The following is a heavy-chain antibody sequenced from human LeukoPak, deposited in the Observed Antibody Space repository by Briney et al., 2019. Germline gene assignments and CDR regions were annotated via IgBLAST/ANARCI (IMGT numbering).Heavy chain of an antibody. CDR2: ISYDGSNK. CDR3: ARGRPLWFGELLFEPLDY. V-gene: IGHV3-30*03. D-gene: IGHD3-10*01. J-gene: IGHJ4*02. Sequence: GRSLRLSCAASGFTFSSYGMHWVRQAPGKGLEWVAVISYDGSNKYYAGSVKGRFTISRDNSKNTLYLQMNSLRAEDTAVYYCARGRPLWFGELLFEPLDYWGQGTLVTVSS. CDR1: GFTFSSYG.